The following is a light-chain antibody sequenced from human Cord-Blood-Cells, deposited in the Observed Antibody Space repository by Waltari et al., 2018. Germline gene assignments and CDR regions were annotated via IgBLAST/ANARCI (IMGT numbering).Light chain of an antibody. CDR1: SYNIGRNT. J-gene: IGLJ2*01. CDR3: AAWDDSLNGPV. V-gene: IGLV1-44*01. CDR2: SNN. Sequence: QSVLTQPPSASGTAGQRVTISCSGSSYNIGRNTVTRYQQLPGTAPKLLIYSNNQRPSGVPDRFSGSKSGTSASLAISGLQSEDEADYYCAAWDDSLNGPVFGGGTKLTVL.